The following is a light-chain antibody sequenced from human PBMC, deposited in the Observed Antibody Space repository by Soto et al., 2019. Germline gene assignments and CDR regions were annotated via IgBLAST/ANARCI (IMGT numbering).Light chain of an antibody. CDR1: QSVSSN. V-gene: IGKV3-15*01. CDR2: GAS. J-gene: IGKJ4*02. CDR3: ESDGRLTR. Sequence: GTRSVTKEERATLSCRASQSVSSNLAWYQQKPGQAPGLLIYGASTRATGIPARFSGSGSGTDYTLTISSLAHDGFAVCYWESDGRLTRFG.